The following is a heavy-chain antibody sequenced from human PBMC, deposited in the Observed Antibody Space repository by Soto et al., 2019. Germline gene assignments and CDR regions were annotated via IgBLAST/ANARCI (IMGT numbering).Heavy chain of an antibody. CDR1: GGSISSGDYY. J-gene: IGHJ4*02. Sequence: TLSLTCTVSGGSISSGDYYWSWIRQPPGKGLEWIGYIYYSGSTYYNPSLKSRVTISVDTSKNQFSLKLSSVTAADTAVYYCARAVYSSGRYDYWGQGTLVTVSS. V-gene: IGHV4-30-4*01. CDR3: ARAVYSSGRYDY. CDR2: IYYSGST. D-gene: IGHD6-19*01.